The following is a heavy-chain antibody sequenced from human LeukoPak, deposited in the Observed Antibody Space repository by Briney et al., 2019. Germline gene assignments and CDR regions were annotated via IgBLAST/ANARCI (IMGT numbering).Heavy chain of an antibody. J-gene: IGHJ3*02. CDR2: ISYDGSNK. CDR3: ARDKGYYDAFDI. CDR1: GFTFSSYA. Sequence: PGGSLRLSCAASGFTFSSYAMHWVRQAPGKGLEWVAVISYDGSNKYYADSVKGRFTISRDNSKNTLYLQMNSLRAEDTAVYYCARDKGYYDAFDIWGQGTMVTVSS. V-gene: IGHV3-30-3*01. D-gene: IGHD3-10*01.